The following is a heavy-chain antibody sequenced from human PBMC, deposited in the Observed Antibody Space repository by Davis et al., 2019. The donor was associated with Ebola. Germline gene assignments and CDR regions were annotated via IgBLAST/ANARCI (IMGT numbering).Heavy chain of an antibody. CDR2: INHSGST. Sequence: SETLSFTCAVYGGSFSGYYWSWIRQPPGKGLEWIGEINHSGSTNYNPSLKSRVTISVDTSKNQFSLKLSSVTAADTAVYYCARGPHVRWFDPWGQGTLVTVSS. CDR3: ARGPHVRWFDP. D-gene: IGHD3-10*01. V-gene: IGHV4-34*01. CDR1: GGSFSGYY. J-gene: IGHJ5*02.